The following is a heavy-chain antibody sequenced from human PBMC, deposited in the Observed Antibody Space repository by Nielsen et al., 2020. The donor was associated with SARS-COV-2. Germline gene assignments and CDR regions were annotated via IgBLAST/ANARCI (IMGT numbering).Heavy chain of an antibody. V-gene: IGHV1-69*06. D-gene: IGHD3-22*01. J-gene: IGHJ4*02. CDR1: GGTFSNYA. CDR2: IIPLFGTA. Sequence: SVKVSCKASGGTFSNYAISWVRQAPGQGLEWMGGIIPLFGTANYAQKFQGRVTITADKSTSTAYMDLSSLRSEDTAVYYCARGRYYSDSGAYYDYHLHRNIDYWGQGTLVTVSP. CDR3: ARGRYYSDSGAYYDYHLHRNIDY.